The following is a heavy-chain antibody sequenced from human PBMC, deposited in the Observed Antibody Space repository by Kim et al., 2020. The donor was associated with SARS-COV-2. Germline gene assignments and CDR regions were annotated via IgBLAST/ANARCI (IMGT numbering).Heavy chain of an antibody. Sequence: DSVQGRFTISGDNSKNTLYLQMNSLRAEETAVYYCARESDFWSGYYLEYWGQGTLVAVSS. D-gene: IGHD3-3*01. J-gene: IGHJ4*02. CDR3: ARESDFWSGYYLEY. V-gene: IGHV3-30*01.